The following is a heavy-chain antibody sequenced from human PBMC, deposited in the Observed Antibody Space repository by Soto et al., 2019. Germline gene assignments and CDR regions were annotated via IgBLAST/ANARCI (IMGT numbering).Heavy chain of an antibody. D-gene: IGHD6-13*01. Sequence: AQVVQSGAEVRKPGSSVKLSCKASEGTFNRYAIAWVRQAPGQGLEWMGGIIPYYNTLNYAQKFQDMVTITADDSTNTVYMELSSLRSDDTAVYFCASGASRWYPYFFDSWSQGTLVTVSS. CDR3: ASGASRWYPYFFDS. CDR1: EGTFNRYA. V-gene: IGHV1-69*01. CDR2: IIPYYNTL. J-gene: IGHJ4*02.